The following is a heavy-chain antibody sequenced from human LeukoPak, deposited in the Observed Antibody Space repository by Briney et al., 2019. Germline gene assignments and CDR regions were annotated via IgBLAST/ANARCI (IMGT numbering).Heavy chain of an antibody. D-gene: IGHD1-26*01. CDR3: ARGEWELGYYMDV. J-gene: IGHJ6*03. CDR2: ISYSGST. Sequence: RPSETLSLTCTVSGGSISSYYWSWIRQPPGKGLEWIGYISYSGSTNYIPSLKSRVTISVDTSKNQFSLKLNSVTAADTAVYYCARGEWELGYYMDVWGKGTTVTISS. V-gene: IGHV4-59*01. CDR1: GGSISSYY.